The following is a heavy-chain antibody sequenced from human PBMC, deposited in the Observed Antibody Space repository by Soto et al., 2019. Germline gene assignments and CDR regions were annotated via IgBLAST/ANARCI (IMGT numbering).Heavy chain of an antibody. CDR3: ATGRYCSSAACLAAE. CDR1: GFTFSSSS. V-gene: IGHV3-23*01. D-gene: IGHD2-2*01. Sequence: EVQLLESGGGLVQPGGSLRLSCVASGFTFSSSSMLWFRQAPGKGLEWISAISGSGDYTVYTDSVRGRFIISRDNSKNTLFLQMNSLRAEDTAQYHCATGRYCSSAACLAAEWGQGTLITVSS. CDR2: ISGSGDYT. J-gene: IGHJ4*02.